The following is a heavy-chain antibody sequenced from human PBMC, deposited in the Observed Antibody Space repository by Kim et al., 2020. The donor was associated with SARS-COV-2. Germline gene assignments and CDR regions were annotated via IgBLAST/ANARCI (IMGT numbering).Heavy chain of an antibody. D-gene: IGHD3-10*01. Sequence: ASVKVSCKASGYTFTSYAMNWVRQAPGQGLEWMGWINTNTGNPTYVQGFTGRFVFSLDTSVSTAYLQISSLKAEDTAVYYCARDGNRYYGSGSYYNPPSYWGQGTLVTVSS. CDR3: ARDGNRYYGSGSYYNPPSY. J-gene: IGHJ4*02. CDR1: GYTFTSYA. V-gene: IGHV7-4-1*02. CDR2: INTNTGNP.